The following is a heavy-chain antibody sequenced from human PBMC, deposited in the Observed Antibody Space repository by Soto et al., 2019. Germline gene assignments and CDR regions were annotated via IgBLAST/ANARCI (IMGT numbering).Heavy chain of an antibody. CDR3: ARSMITFGGVIVPFDP. V-gene: IGHV4-59*01. Sequence: SETLSLTCTVSGGSISSYYWSWIRQPPGKGLEWIGYIYYSGSTNYNPSLKSRVTISVDTSKNQFSLKLSSVTAADTAVYYCARSMITFGGVIVPFDPWGQGTLVTVSS. J-gene: IGHJ5*02. CDR1: GGSISSYY. CDR2: IYYSGST. D-gene: IGHD3-16*02.